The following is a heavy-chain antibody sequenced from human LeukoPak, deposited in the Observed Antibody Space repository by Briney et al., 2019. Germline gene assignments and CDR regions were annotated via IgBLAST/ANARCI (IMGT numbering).Heavy chain of an antibody. D-gene: IGHD3-10*01. CDR1: GFTFSSYS. J-gene: IGHJ4*02. V-gene: IGHV3-21*01. Sequence: GGSLRLSCAASGFTFSSYSMNWVRQAPGKGLEWVSSISSSSSYIYYADSVKGRFTISRDNAKNSLYLQMNSLRAEDTAVYYCARDKSGAVALDYWGQGTLVTVSS. CDR2: ISSSSSYI. CDR3: ARDKSGAVALDY.